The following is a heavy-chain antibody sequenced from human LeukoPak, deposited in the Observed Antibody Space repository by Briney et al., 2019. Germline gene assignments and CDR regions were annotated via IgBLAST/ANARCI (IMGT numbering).Heavy chain of an antibody. V-gene: IGHV5-51*01. Sequence: GESLKISCKGSGYSFTSYWIGWVRQMPGKGLEWMGIIYPGDSDTRYSPSFQGQVTISADKSISTAYLQWSSLKASDTAMYYFSRGRGWTYYYIDRLGKGTTVTVSS. CDR2: IYPGDSDT. CDR3: SRGRGWTYYYIDR. CDR1: GYSFTSYW. D-gene: IGHD6-19*01. J-gene: IGHJ6*03.